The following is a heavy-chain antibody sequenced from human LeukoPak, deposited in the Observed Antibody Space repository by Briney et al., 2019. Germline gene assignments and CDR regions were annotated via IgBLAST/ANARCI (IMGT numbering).Heavy chain of an antibody. CDR2: ISGSGGST. CDR1: GFTFSSYA. CDR3: ARGYSSSSWSLFDY. Sequence: GGXXRLSCAASGFTFSSYAMSGVRQAPGKGGEGVSAISGSGGSTYYADSVKGGVTISRDNTNNTLYLQMNSLRAEDTAVYYCARGYSSSSWSLFDYWGQGTLVTVSS. J-gene: IGHJ4*02. D-gene: IGHD6-6*01. V-gene: IGHV3-23*01.